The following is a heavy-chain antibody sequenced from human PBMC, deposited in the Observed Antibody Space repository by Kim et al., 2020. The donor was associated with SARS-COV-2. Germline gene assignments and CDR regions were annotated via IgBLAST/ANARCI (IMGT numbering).Heavy chain of an antibody. Sequence: SETLSLTCTVSGGSISSYYWSWIRQPPGKGLEWIGYIYYSGSTNYNPSLKSRVTISVDTSKNQFSLKLSSVTAADTAVYYCARDLGYCSGGSCYSLRFYGMDVWGQGTTVTVSS. D-gene: IGHD2-15*01. CDR1: GGSISSYY. V-gene: IGHV4-59*13. CDR2: IYYSGST. CDR3: ARDLGYCSGGSCYSLRFYGMDV. J-gene: IGHJ6*02.